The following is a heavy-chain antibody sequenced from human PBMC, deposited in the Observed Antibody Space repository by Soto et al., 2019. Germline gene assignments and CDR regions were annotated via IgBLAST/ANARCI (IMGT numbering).Heavy chain of an antibody. CDR2: IYYSGST. V-gene: IGHV4-59*01. CDR3: ARLERRGYYYYGMDV. Sequence: SETLSLTCTVSGGSISSYYWSWIRQPPGKGLEWIGYIYYSGSTNYNPSLKSRVTISVDTSKNQFSLKLSSVTAADTAVYYCARLERRGYYYYGMDVWGQGTTVTVSS. CDR1: GGSISSYY. J-gene: IGHJ6*02. D-gene: IGHD1-1*01.